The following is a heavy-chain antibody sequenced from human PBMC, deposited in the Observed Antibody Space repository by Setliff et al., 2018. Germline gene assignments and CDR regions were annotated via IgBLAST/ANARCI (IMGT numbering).Heavy chain of an antibody. D-gene: IGHD3-22*01. CDR1: GYTFTYRY. V-gene: IGHV1-45*02. J-gene: IGHJ4*02. CDR2: ITPFNDNT. Sequence: SVKVSCKASGYTFTYRYLHWVRQAPGQALEWMGWITPFNDNTNYAQKFQGRVAMTRDTSISTAYMELSSLRSEDTAVYFCARGQGHYYDSSGCLDYWGQGTLVTVSS. CDR3: ARGQGHYYDSSGCLDY.